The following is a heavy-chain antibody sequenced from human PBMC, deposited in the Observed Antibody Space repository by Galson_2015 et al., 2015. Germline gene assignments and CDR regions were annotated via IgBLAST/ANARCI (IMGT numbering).Heavy chain of an antibody. J-gene: IGHJ4*02. Sequence: SLRLSCAGSGFTFMSFAMHWARQAPGKGLEWVAVISYDGSNEYYADSVKGRFTISRDNTKNTLYLQMNSLRVEDAAVYYCARGGSWGLQSGVLSLAIVYWGQGTLVIVSS. CDR2: ISYDGSNE. CDR1: GFTFMSFA. D-gene: IGHD3-16*02. CDR3: ARGGSWGLQSGVLSLAIVY. V-gene: IGHV3-30*04.